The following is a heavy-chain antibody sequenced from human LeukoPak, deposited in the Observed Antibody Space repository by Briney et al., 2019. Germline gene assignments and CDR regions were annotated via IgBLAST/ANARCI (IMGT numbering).Heavy chain of an antibody. CDR1: GGSISSYY. V-gene: IGHV4-59*01. D-gene: IGHD3-10*01. CDR3: ACMVRGLYFDY. J-gene: IGHJ4*02. Sequence: SETLSLTCTVSGGSISSYYWSWIRQPPGKGLEWIGYIYYSGSTNYNPSLKSRVTISVDTSKNQFSLKLSSVTAADTAVYYCACMVRGLYFDYWGQGTLVTVSS. CDR2: IYYSGST.